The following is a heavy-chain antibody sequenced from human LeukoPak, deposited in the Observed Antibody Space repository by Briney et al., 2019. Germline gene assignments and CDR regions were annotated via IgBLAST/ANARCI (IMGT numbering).Heavy chain of an antibody. D-gene: IGHD6-6*01. J-gene: IGHJ5*02. CDR1: GGTFSSYA. V-gene: IGHV1-69*05. Sequence: VASVKVSCKASGGTFSSYAISWVRQAPGQGLECMGGIIPIFGTANYAQKFQGRVTITTDESTSTAYMELSSLRSEDTAVYYCARGVRAARRYNWFDPWGQGTLVTVSS. CDR3: ARGVRAARRYNWFDP. CDR2: IIPIFGTA.